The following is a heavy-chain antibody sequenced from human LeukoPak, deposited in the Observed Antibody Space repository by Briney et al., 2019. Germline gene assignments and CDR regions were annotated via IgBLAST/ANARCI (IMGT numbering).Heavy chain of an antibody. D-gene: IGHD3-10*01. J-gene: IGHJ4*02. CDR3: ARENGMFRGNPPFDY. V-gene: IGHV4-4*07. CDR1: GGSISTYY. Sequence: SETLSLTCTVSGGSISTYYWSWIRQPAGKGLEWIGRIYTSGSTNYNPSLKSRVTMSVDTSENQFSLKLSSVTAADTAIYYCARENGMFRGNPPFDYWGQGTLVTVSS. CDR2: IYTSGST.